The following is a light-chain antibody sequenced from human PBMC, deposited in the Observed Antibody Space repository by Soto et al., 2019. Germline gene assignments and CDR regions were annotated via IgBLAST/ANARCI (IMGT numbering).Light chain of an antibody. CDR3: QQYGSSPIT. V-gene: IGKV3-20*01. J-gene: IGKJ5*01. CDR1: QSVSSSY. CDR2: GAS. Sequence: EIVLTQSPGTLSFSPGKRATLSCRSSQSVSSSYLAWYQQKPGQAPRLLIHGASSRATGIPDRISGSGSGTDFTLTISRLEPEDFAVYYCQQYGSSPITFGQGTRLENK.